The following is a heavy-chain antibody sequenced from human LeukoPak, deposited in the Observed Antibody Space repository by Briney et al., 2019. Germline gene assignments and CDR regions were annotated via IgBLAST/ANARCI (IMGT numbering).Heavy chain of an antibody. Sequence: GASVKVSCKASGYTFTSYGINWVRQATGQGLEWMGWMNPNSGNTGYAQKFQGRVTMTRNTSISTAYMELSSLRSEDTAVYYCARELLTMTTVTISYYYGMDVWGQGTTVTVSS. D-gene: IGHD4-17*01. V-gene: IGHV1-8*02. J-gene: IGHJ6*02. CDR2: MNPNSGNT. CDR1: GYTFTSYG. CDR3: ARELLTMTTVTISYYYGMDV.